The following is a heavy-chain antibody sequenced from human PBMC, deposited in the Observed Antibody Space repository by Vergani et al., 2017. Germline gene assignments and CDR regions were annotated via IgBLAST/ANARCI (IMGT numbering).Heavy chain of an antibody. J-gene: IGHJ4*02. V-gene: IGHV3-30*02. D-gene: IGHD5/OR15-5a*01. Sequence: QVQLVESGGGVVQPGGSLRLSCAASGFTFSTFGMYWVCQAPGKGLEWVAFIRYDGSNKYYADSVKGRFTISRDNSKNTVYVQMSSLRSEDTAVYYCAKERDAREDRLPDYWGQGTLVTVSS. CDR3: AKERDAREDRLPDY. CDR2: IRYDGSNK. CDR1: GFTFSTFG.